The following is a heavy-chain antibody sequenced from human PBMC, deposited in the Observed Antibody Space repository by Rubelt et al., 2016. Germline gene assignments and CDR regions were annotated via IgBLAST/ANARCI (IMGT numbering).Heavy chain of an antibody. CDR2: ISYDGSNK. CDR3: AREITPADLD. V-gene: IGHV3-30*04. D-gene: IGHD2-2*01. Sequence: QVQLVESGGGVVQPGRSLRLSCAASGFTFSSYAMHWVRQAPGKGLEWVAVISYDGSNKYYADSMKGRFTISRTHSKNTLYVQMNSLRAEDTAVYYCAREITPADLDWGQGTLVTVSS. J-gene: IGHJ4*02. CDR1: GFTFSSYA.